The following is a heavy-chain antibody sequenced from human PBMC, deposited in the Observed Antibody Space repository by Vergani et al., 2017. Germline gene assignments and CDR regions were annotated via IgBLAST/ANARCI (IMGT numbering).Heavy chain of an antibody. CDR1: GFTFSNAW. D-gene: IGHD6-19*01. CDR2: IKSKTDGGTT. J-gene: IGHJ4*02. Sequence: EVQLVESGGGLVKPGGSLRLSCAASGFTFSNAWMSWVRQAPGKGLEWVGRIKSKTDGGTTDYAAPVKGRFTISRDDSKNTLYLQMNSLRAEDTAVYYCAREGIAVAGTRNGFDYWGQGTLVTVSS. CDR3: AREGIAVAGTRNGFDY. V-gene: IGHV3-15*01.